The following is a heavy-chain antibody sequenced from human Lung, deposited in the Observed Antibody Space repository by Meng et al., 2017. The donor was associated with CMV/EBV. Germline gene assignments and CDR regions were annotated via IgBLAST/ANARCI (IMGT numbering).Heavy chain of an antibody. D-gene: IGHD2-21*02. CDR1: GYTFSSYG. CDR2: ISTYNDNP. CDR3: ARDLWPHIVVVTAPSEF. J-gene: IGHJ4*02. Sequence: QVQLGQTGAEVKRPGASVKVSCKASGYTFSSYGFTWVRQAPGQGLEWLGWISTYNDNPKYAQKVQGRVTMTADTSTSTAYMELRSLTSDDTAVYYCARDLWPHIVVVTAPSEFWGQGTLVTAPQ. V-gene: IGHV1-18*01.